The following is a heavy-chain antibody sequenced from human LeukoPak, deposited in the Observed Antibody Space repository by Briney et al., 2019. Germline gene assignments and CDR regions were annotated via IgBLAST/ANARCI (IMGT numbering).Heavy chain of an antibody. V-gene: IGHV3-74*01. CDR3: ARGIAAVGFDY. J-gene: IGHJ4*02. CDR2: INSDGSST. CDR1: GFTFSSYW. Sequence: PGGSLRLSCAASGFTFSSYWMHWVRQVPGKGLVWVSRINSDGSSTSYADSVKGRFTISRDNAKNTLYLQMNSLRAEDTAVYYCARGIAAVGFDYWGQGTLVTVSS. D-gene: IGHD6-13*01.